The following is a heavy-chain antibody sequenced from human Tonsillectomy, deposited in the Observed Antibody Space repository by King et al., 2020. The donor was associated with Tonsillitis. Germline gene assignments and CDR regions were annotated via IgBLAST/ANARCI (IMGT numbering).Heavy chain of an antibody. CDR2: IYPGDSES. CDR1: GYNFNSYW. CDR3: ARKRLRNNDILTGFFDY. D-gene: IGHD3-9*01. Sequence: VQLVESGLEVKKPGESLKISCQGSGYNFNSYWICWVRQMPGKGLEWMGIIYPGDSESRHSPSFQGQVTISVDKSISTAYLQWRSLKASDTAMYYCARKRLRNNDILTGFFDYWGRGTLVTVSS. J-gene: IGHJ4*02. V-gene: IGHV5-51*01.